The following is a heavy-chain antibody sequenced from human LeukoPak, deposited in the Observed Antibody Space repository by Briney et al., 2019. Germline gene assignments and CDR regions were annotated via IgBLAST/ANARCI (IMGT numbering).Heavy chain of an antibody. CDR1: GFTFSTYW. V-gene: IGHV3-7*02. CDR2: INQDGSDK. D-gene: IGHD1-14*01. CDR3: ATPPRIYTSC. J-gene: IGHJ4*01. Sequence: PGGSLRLSCAASGFTFSTYWMSWVRQAPGKGLEWVANINQDGSDKYYVDSVKGRFTISRDNAKNSLYLQMNSLRAEDTAVYYCATPPRIYTSCWGHGTLVTVSS.